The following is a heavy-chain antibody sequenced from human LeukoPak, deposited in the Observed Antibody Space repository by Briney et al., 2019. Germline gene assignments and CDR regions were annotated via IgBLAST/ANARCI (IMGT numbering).Heavy chain of an antibody. V-gene: IGHV1-69*13. CDR1: GGTFRNYG. CDR2: IIPIFGTG. Sequence: SVKVSCKTSGGTFRNYGFTWVRQAPGQGLEWMGGIIPIFGTGKYAQKFQGRVTVIADEFTSTAYMELSSLRSEDTAVYYFASRYCSGGSCFSRDYYYYYMDVWGKGTTVTFSS. J-gene: IGHJ6*03. CDR3: ASRYCSGGSCFSRDYYYYYMDV. D-gene: IGHD2-15*01.